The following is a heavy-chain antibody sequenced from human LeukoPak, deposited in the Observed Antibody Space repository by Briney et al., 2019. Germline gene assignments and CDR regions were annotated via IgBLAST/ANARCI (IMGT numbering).Heavy chain of an antibody. CDR3: ARLKQQLVRLLSRDTTYYYYYYMDV. Sequence: QPGGSLRLYCAASGFTFTTYCMGWVRQAPGKGLEWVANIKQDGSEKYSVDSVKGRFTISRDNVKNSLYLQMNSLRAEDTAVYYCARLKQQLVRLLSRDTTYYYYYYMDVWGKGTTVTVSS. CDR1: GFTFTTYC. V-gene: IGHV3-7*01. D-gene: IGHD6-13*01. CDR2: IKQDGSEK. J-gene: IGHJ6*03.